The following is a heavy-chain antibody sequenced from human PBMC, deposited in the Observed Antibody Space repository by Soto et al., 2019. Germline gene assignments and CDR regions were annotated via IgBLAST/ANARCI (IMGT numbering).Heavy chain of an antibody. CDR1: GASITGSFF. CDR3: ARGMTPAGATAWYYFES. D-gene: IGHD6-13*01. CDR2: FSLSGTT. J-gene: IGHJ4*02. Sequence: PSETLSLTCTVSGASITGSFFWSWIRPPAGKGLEWIGRFSLSGTTNYNPSLRSRVTMSSDVSKNQFSLRLTSVTAADTALYYCARGMTPAGATAWYYFESWGQGNMVTVSS. V-gene: IGHV4-4*07.